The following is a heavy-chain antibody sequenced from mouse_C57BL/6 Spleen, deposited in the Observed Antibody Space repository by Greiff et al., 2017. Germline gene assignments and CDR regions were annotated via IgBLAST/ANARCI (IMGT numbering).Heavy chain of an antibody. CDR1: GYAFSSSW. CDR3: ARNYYGSSYWWYFDV. D-gene: IGHD1-1*01. Sequence: QVQLKESGPELVKPGASVKISCKASGYAFSSSWMNWVKQRPGQGLEWIGRIYPGDGDTNYNGKFKGKATLTADKSSSTAYMQLSSLTSEDSAVYFCARNYYGSSYWWYFDVWGTGTTVTVSS. V-gene: IGHV1-82*01. J-gene: IGHJ1*03. CDR2: IYPGDGDT.